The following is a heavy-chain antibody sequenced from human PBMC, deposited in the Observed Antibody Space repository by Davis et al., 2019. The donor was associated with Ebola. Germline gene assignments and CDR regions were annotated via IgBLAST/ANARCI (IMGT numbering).Heavy chain of an antibody. D-gene: IGHD5-24*01. Sequence: ASVKVSCKASGGTFSSYTISWVRQAPGQGLEWMGWINPYNGNTKSAQKLQGRVTMTTDTSTSTAYMELRSLTSDDTAVYYCAKDYEDTAWLFDYWGQGTLVTVSS. CDR1: GGTFSSYT. J-gene: IGHJ4*02. V-gene: IGHV1-18*01. CDR2: INPYNGNT. CDR3: AKDYEDTAWLFDY.